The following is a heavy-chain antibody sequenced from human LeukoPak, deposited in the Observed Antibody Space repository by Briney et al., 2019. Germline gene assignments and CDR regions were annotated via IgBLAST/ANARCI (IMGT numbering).Heavy chain of an antibody. CDR3: ARDTQLYSVDY. J-gene: IGHJ4*02. V-gene: IGHV1-2*06. CDR1: GYTFTGYY. D-gene: IGHD2-2*01. Sequence: GASVKVSCKASGYTFTGYYMHWVRQAPGQGLEWMGRINPNSGGTNYAQKFQGRVTMTRDTSISTAYMELSRPRSDDTAVYYCARDTQLYSVDYWGQGTLVTVSS. CDR2: INPNSGGT.